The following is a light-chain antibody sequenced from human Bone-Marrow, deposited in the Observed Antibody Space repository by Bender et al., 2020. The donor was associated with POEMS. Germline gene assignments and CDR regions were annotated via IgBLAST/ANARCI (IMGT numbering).Light chain of an antibody. Sequence: GGNKIGDKSVQWYHQKPGQAPVLVVYDDTGRPSGVSDRFSGSKSGNTASLTISGFQAEDEADYYCSSYTSGRIVVFGGGTKLTVL. CDR3: SSYTSGRIVV. CDR2: DDT. CDR1: KIGDKS. V-gene: IGLV3-21*02. J-gene: IGLJ2*01.